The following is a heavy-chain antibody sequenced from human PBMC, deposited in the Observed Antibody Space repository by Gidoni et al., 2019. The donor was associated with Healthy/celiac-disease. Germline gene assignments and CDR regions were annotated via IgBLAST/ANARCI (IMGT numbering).Heavy chain of an antibody. J-gene: IGHJ6*02. V-gene: IGHV1-69*01. D-gene: IGHD5-18*01. CDR1: GGTFSSYA. Sequence: QVQLVQSGAEVKKPGSSVKVSCKASGGTFSSYAISWVRQAPGQGLEWMGGIIPIFGTANYAQKFQGRVTITADESTSTAYMELSSLRSEDTAVYYCARDPSRGYSYGSTLTLPYYYYGMDVWGQGTTVTVSS. CDR2: IIPIFGTA. CDR3: ARDPSRGYSYGSTLTLPYYYYGMDV.